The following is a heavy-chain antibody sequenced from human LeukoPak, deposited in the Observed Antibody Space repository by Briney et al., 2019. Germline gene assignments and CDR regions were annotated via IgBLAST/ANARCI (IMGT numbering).Heavy chain of an antibody. CDR3: ARDLRYCSSTSCRDY. D-gene: IGHD2-2*01. V-gene: IGHV3-21*01. CDR2: ISSSSSYI. Sequence: GGSLRLSCAASGFTFDDYAMNWVRQAPGKGLEWVSSISSSSSYIYYADSVKGRFTISRDNAKNSLYLQMNSLRAEDTAVYYCARDLRYCSSTSCRDYWGQGTLVTVSS. J-gene: IGHJ4*02. CDR1: GFTFDDYA.